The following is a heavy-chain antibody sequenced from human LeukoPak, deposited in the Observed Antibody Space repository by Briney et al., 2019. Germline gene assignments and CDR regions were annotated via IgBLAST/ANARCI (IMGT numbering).Heavy chain of an antibody. J-gene: IGHJ5*02. Sequence: GESLKISCEGSGYRFTTYWIGWVRQMPGKGPEWVAMIYPGDSDIRYSPSFQGQVTISADKSISTAYLQWSSLKASDTAIYYCTRLPGSSGSGWFDPWGQGTPVTVSS. CDR3: TRLPGSSGSGWFDP. V-gene: IGHV5-51*01. D-gene: IGHD3-22*01. CDR2: IYPGDSDI. CDR1: GYRFTTYW.